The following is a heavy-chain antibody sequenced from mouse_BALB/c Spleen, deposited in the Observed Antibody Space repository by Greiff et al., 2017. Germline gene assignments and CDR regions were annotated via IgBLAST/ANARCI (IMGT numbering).Heavy chain of an antibody. CDR1: GFTFSSYA. J-gene: IGHJ3*01. CDR2: ISSGGST. D-gene: IGHD2-2*01. CDR3: ARGDGGYCGYPFAY. V-gene: IGHV5-6-5*01. Sequence: EVQRVESGGGLVKPGGSLTLSCAASGFTFSSYAMPWVRQTPEKRLEWVASISSGGSTYYPDSVKGRFTISRDNARNILYMQMSSLRSEDTAMYYCARGDGGYCGYPFAYWGQGTLVTVSA.